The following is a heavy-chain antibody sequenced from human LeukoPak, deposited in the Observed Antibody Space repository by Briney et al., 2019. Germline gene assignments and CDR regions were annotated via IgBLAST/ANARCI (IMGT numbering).Heavy chain of an antibody. J-gene: IGHJ3*02. CDR3: AKEGSGWSIDI. CDR1: GFTLSSHA. D-gene: IGHD6-19*01. V-gene: IGHV3-23*01. CDR2: IRDNGGST. Sequence: PGGSLRLSCAASGFTLSSHAMSGVRQAPGKGLEWVSAIRDNGGSTYYADSVKGRFTISRDNSKNTMDLQMNSLRAEDTAVYYCAKEGSGWSIDIWGQGTMVTVSS.